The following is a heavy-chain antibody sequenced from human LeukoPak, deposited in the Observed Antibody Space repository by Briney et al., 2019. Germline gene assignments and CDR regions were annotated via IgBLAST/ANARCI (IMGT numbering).Heavy chain of an antibody. CDR1: GGSINNYY. Sequence: SETLSLTCTVSGGSINNYYWSWIRQPAGKGLEWIGRIYTRGSTNYNPSLKSRVTMSVDTTKNQFSLKLSSVTAADTAVYYCARGRYCSADICSGGDAFDIWGQGTMVSVSS. CDR3: ARGRYCSADICSGGDAFDI. CDR2: IYTRGST. V-gene: IGHV4-4*07. J-gene: IGHJ3*02. D-gene: IGHD2-15*01.